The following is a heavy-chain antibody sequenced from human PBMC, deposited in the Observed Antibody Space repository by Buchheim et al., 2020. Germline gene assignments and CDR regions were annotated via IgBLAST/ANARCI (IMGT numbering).Heavy chain of an antibody. CDR3: ARDECRASACYSRAYYYFDF. CDR1: GYTFTSYN. CDR2: INPGGDSA. Sequence: QVHLVQSGAEVKKPGARVKVSCTASGYTFTSYNVHWVRQAPGQGLGWMGIINPGGDSASYAQKFQGRLTMTRDTSTSTVHMELSSLRSEDTAVYYCARDECRASACYSRAYYYFDFWGQGTL. D-gene: IGHD2/OR15-2a*01. V-gene: IGHV1-46*01. J-gene: IGHJ4*02.